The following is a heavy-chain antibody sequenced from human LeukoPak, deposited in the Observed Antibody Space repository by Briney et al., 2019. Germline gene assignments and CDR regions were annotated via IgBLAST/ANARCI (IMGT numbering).Heavy chain of an antibody. J-gene: IGHJ4*02. Sequence: ASVRVSCKASGDTITGYYMHWVRQAPGQGLEWMGWINPNSGGTNYAQKFQGRVTMTRDTSISTAYMELSRLRSDDTAVYYCARQISRPGDYGLSYWGQGTLVTVSS. CDR3: ARQISRPGDYGLSY. CDR2: INPNSGGT. V-gene: IGHV1-2*02. CDR1: GDTITGYY. D-gene: IGHD4-17*01.